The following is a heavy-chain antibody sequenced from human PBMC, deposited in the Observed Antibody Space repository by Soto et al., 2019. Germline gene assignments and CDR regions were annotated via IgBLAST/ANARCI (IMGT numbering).Heavy chain of an antibody. D-gene: IGHD3-3*01. Sequence: QITLNESGPTQVKPRQTLTLTCTSPGFSLTTSGVGVGWIRQSPGKAPEWLAVIYWDDDKRYRPSLKSRLTSTKDTSQNQVVLTVADSDPADTATYYCAHRVLRTVFGFVTTTALYFDFWGQGAPVAVSS. CDR1: GFSLTTSGVG. CDR2: IYWDDDK. J-gene: IGHJ4*02. V-gene: IGHV2-5*02. CDR3: AHRVLRTVFGFVTTTALYFDF.